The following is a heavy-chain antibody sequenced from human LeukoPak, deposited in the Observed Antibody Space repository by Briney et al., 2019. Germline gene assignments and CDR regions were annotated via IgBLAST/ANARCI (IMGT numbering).Heavy chain of an antibody. Sequence: PSETLSLTCTVSGGSISSSDYYWGWVRQPPGKALEWIGAMYYSGSTYYNPSLESRATISVDTSKNQFSLRLTAVTAADTAVYFCARYSHYGDRFDYWGQGSLVTVSS. V-gene: IGHV4-39*01. CDR3: ARYSHYGDRFDY. CDR2: MYYSGST. J-gene: IGHJ4*02. CDR1: GGSISSSDYY. D-gene: IGHD4-17*01.